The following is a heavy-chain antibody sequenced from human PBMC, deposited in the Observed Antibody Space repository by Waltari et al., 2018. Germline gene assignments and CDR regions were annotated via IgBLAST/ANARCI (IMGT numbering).Heavy chain of an antibody. Sequence: QVQLVQSVAEVKKPGSSVKVSCKASGGPFSSDAISWVRQAHGQGLEWMGRINPMFGTANYDQKFQGKVTITANKSTSTAYMELSSLRSEETAVYYCARGAFSFRTVTTTDDAVDIWGQGTMVTVSS. CDR1: GGPFSSDA. CDR2: INPMFGTA. D-gene: IGHD4-17*01. J-gene: IGHJ3*02. V-gene: IGHV1-69*08. CDR3: ARGAFSFRTVTTTDDAVDI.